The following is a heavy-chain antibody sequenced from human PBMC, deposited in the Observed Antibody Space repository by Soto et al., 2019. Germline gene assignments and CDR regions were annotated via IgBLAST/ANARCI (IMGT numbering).Heavy chain of an antibody. V-gene: IGHV1-18*01. CDR2: ISAYNGNT. Sequence: GASVKVSCKASGYTFTSYAMHWVRQAPRQGLEWMGWISAYNGNTNYAQKLQGRVTMTTDTSTSTAYMELRSLRSDDTAVYYCARAMGLRFLAGDAFDIWGQGTMVTVSS. J-gene: IGHJ3*02. CDR3: ARAMGLRFLAGDAFDI. D-gene: IGHD3-3*01. CDR1: GYTFTSYA.